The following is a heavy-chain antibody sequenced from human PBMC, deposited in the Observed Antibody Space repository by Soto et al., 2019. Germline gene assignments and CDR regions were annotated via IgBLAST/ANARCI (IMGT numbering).Heavy chain of an antibody. J-gene: IGHJ4*02. V-gene: IGHV3-23*01. Sequence: GGSLRLSCAASGFTFSSYAMSWVRQAPGKGLEWVSVISDSGTTTYYADSVRGRFTVSRDPSKNTLCLQMNSLRAEDTAVYYCAKGSRTSYYSCLDNWGQGTLVTVSS. CDR3: AKGSRTSYYSCLDN. CDR1: GFTFSSYA. CDR2: ISDSGTTT. D-gene: IGHD2-15*01.